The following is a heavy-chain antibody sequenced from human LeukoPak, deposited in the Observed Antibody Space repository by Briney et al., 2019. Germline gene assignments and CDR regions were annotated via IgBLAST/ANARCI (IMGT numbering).Heavy chain of an antibody. CDR3: ARVAGSSWRAFYH. D-gene: IGHD6-13*01. J-gene: IGHJ4*02. CDR1: LWWVSHNSSA. CDR2: TYYKSERYN. V-gene: IGHV6-1*01. Sequence: TLSLTYAISLWWVSHNSSAVNWIRQSPSRGLEWLGGTYYKSERYNHYALSVKSRITINPDTYKNHFYLQLYYLTAQDTAVHYCARVAGSSWRAFYHRGQGKPVTVSS.